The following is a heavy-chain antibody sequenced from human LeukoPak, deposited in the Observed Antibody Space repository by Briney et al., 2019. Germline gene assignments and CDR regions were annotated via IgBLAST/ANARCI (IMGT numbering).Heavy chain of an antibody. CDR1: GGTFSSYA. V-gene: IGHV1-69*13. Sequence: SVKVSCKASGGTFSSYAISWVRQAPGQGLEWMGGIIPIFGTANYAQKFQGRVTITADESTSTAYMELSSLRSEDTAVYYCARGRSSGYQMGDWGQGTLVTVSS. J-gene: IGHJ4*02. CDR2: IIPIFGTA. CDR3: ARGRSSGYQMGD. D-gene: IGHD6-19*01.